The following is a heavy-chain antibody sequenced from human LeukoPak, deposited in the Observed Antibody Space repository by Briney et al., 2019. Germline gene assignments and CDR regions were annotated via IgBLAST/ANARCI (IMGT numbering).Heavy chain of an antibody. D-gene: IGHD3-22*01. CDR3: ARGVNYYDSDRPFDI. Sequence: SVKVSCKASGGTFNSYGISWVRQAPGQGLEWMGRIIPILDIANYAQKFQGRVTITADKSTGTAYMELSSLRSEDTALYYCARGVNYYDSDRPFDIWGQGTMVTVSS. V-gene: IGHV1-69*04. CDR2: IIPILDIA. CDR1: GGTFNSYG. J-gene: IGHJ3*02.